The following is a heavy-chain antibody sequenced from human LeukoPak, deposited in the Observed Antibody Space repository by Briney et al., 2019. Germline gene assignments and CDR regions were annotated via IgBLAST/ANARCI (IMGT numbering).Heavy chain of an antibody. CDR2: IIPILGIA. Sequence: ASVKVSCKASGGTFSSYAISWVRQAPGQGLEWMGRIIPILGIANYAQKFQGRVTITADKSTSTAYMELSSLRSEDTAVYYCARDLGYYYDSSGANFDYWGQGTLVTVSS. J-gene: IGHJ4*02. D-gene: IGHD3-22*01. CDR1: GGTFSSYA. V-gene: IGHV1-69*04. CDR3: ARDLGYYYDSSGANFDY.